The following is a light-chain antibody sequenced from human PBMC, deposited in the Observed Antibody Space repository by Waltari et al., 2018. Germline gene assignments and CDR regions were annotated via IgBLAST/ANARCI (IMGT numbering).Light chain of an antibody. Sequence: QSVLTQPPSVSAAPRQTVTISCSGSRSNLRNNAVNWYQQLPGKAPKLLIYYDDLLPSGVSDRFSGSKSGTSASLAISGLQSDDEADYYCAVWDDSLNGVVFGGGTKLTVL. CDR2: YDD. V-gene: IGLV1-36*01. CDR1: RSNLRNNA. J-gene: IGLJ2*01. CDR3: AVWDDSLNGVV.